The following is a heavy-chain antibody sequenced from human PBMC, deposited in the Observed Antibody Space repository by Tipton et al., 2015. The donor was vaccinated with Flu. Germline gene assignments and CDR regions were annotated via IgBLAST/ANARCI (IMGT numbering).Heavy chain of an antibody. J-gene: IGHJ4*02. CDR2: IYPADSDT. Sequence: VQLVQSGAEVRKPWESLKISCQGSGYTFTSHWIAWVRQMPGKGLEWMRIIYPADSDTRYSPSFQGQVTISAGKSVSTASRQWSSLKASDTTMYYCVRHVGATGEEYWGQGT. D-gene: IGHD3-16*01. CDR3: VRHVGATGEEY. CDR1: GYTFTSHW. V-gene: IGHV5-51*01.